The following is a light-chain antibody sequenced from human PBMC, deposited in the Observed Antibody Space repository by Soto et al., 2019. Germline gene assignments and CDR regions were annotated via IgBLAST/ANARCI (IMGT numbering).Light chain of an antibody. V-gene: IGKV4-1*01. J-gene: IGKJ4*01. CDR2: WAS. Sequence: DIVMTQSPDSLAVSLGERATINCKSSQSVLYSPNNKNYLVWYQQKPGQPPKLLISWASTRESGVPDRFSGSGSGTDFTLTISSLQAEDVAVYYCQQFYSTPLTFGGGTKVEIK. CDR3: QQFYSTPLT. CDR1: QSVLYSPNNKNY.